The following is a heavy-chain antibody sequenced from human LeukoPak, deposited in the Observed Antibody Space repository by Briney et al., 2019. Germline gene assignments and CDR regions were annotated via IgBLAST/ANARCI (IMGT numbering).Heavy chain of an antibody. D-gene: IGHD2-2*01. J-gene: IGHJ6*02. Sequence: GGSLRLSCAASGLTFSSYWMNWARQAPGKGLEWVASINHNGNVNYYVDSVKGRFTISRDNAKNSLYLQMNSLRAEDTAVYYCARDSRPFYCSSTSCYGPYYYYGMDVWGQGTTVTVSS. CDR1: GLTFSSYW. CDR2: INHNGNVN. CDR3: ARDSRPFYCSSTSCYGPYYYYGMDV. V-gene: IGHV3-7*01.